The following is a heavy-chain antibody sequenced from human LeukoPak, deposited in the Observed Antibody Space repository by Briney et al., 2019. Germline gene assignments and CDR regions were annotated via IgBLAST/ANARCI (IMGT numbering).Heavy chain of an antibody. CDR3: ARASPYYDILTGYRAFDY. V-gene: IGHV3-11*04. D-gene: IGHD3-9*01. Sequence: GGSLRLSCAASGFTFSDYYMSWIRQAPGKGLEWVSYISSSGSTIYYADSVKGRFTISRDNAKNSLYLQMNSLRAEDTAVYYCARASPYYDILTGYRAFDYWGQGTLVTVSS. CDR1: GFTFSDYY. J-gene: IGHJ4*02. CDR2: ISSSGSTI.